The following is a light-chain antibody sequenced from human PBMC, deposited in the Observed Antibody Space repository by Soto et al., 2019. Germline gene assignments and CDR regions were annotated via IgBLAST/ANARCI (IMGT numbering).Light chain of an antibody. CDR3: SSYTSTIIF. J-gene: IGLJ2*01. CDR2: EVR. CDR1: SSDVGGFNY. V-gene: IGLV2-14*01. Sequence: QSALTQPASVSGSPGQSITISCTGTSSDVGGFNYVSWYQQHPGKAPKHMIYEVRSRPSGVFNRFSGSKSGNTASLTISGLQAEDEAIYYCSSYTSTIIFFGGGTKLTVL.